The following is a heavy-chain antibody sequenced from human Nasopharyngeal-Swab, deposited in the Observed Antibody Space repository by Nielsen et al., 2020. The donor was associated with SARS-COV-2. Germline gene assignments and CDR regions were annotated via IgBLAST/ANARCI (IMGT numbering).Heavy chain of an antibody. V-gene: IGHV4-39*02. CDR3: ARESVLRYFDWEYYYYGMDV. J-gene: IGHJ6*02. Sequence: SETLSLTCTVAGGSISSSSYYWGWIRQPPGKGLEWIGSIYYSGSTYYNTSLKSRVTISVDTSKNQFSLKLSSVTAADTAVYYCARESVLRYFDWEYYYYGMDVWGQGTTVTVSS. CDR1: GGSISSSSYY. D-gene: IGHD3-9*01. CDR2: IYYSGST.